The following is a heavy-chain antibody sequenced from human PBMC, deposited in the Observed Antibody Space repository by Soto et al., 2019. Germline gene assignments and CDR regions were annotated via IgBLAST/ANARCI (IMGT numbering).Heavy chain of an antibody. CDR1: GFTFSSYA. J-gene: IGHJ6*02. CDR2: ISSSGGST. D-gene: IGHD3-10*01. Sequence: EVQLLESGGGLVQPGGSLRLSCAASGFTFSSYAMSWVRQAPGKGLEWVSGISSSGGSTYYAASVKGRFTISRDNSKNTLFLRMNRPRVEDTAVYYCMRPAPRGRHYFYFGMDVWGQGTTVTVSS. V-gene: IGHV3-23*01. CDR3: MRPAPRGRHYFYFGMDV.